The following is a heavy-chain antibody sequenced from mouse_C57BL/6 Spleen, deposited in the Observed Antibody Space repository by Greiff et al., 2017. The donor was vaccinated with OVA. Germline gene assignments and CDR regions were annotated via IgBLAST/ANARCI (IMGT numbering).Heavy chain of an antibody. D-gene: IGHD6-1*01. V-gene: IGHV1-50*01. CDR1: GYTFTSYW. Sequence: QVQLQQPGAELVKPGASVKLSCKASGYTFTSYWMQWVKQRPGQGLEWIGEIDPSDSYTNYNQKFKGKATLTVDTSSSTAYMQLSSLTSEDSAVYYCARGDAAFLDWGQGTTLTVSS. J-gene: IGHJ2*01. CDR2: IDPSDSYT. CDR3: ARGDAAFLD.